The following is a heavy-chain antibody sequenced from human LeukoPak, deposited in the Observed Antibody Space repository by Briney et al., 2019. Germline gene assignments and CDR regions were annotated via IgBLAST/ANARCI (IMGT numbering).Heavy chain of an antibody. Sequence: PGGSLRLSCAASGFTFSSAWMSWVRQAPGKGMQWVGRIKSKTDGGTTDYAAPVKGRFTISRDDSKSTLYLQMNSLKTEDTAVYYCTTVYYDSSGFDYWGQGTLVTVSS. CDR3: TTVYYDSSGFDY. CDR1: GFTFSSAW. J-gene: IGHJ4*02. CDR2: IKSKTDGGTT. V-gene: IGHV3-15*01. D-gene: IGHD3-22*01.